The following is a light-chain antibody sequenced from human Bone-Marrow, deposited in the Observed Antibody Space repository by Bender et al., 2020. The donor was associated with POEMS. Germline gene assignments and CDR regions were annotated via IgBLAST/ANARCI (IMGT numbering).Light chain of an antibody. V-gene: IGLV2-23*01. CDR2: EGT. CDR3: CSFVGSYTLI. CDR1: NTDVGSYNL. Sequence: QSALTQPASVSASPGQSITISCTGTNTDVGSYNLVSWYQQHPGKAPKLIVYEGTKRPSGISDRFSGSKFANTASLTISGLQAEDEADYYCCSFVGSYTLIFGGGTKLTVL. J-gene: IGLJ2*01.